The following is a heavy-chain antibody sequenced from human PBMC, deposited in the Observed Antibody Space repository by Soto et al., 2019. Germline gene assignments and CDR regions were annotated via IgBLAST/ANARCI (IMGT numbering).Heavy chain of an antibody. V-gene: IGHV3-66*01. Sequence: PGGSLRLSCAASGFTVSSNYMSWVRQAPGKGLEWVSVIYSGGSTYYADSVKGRFTISRDNSKNTLYLQMNSLRAEDTAVYYCAIRTTYSSSRKRFDPWGQRTLVTVYS. J-gene: IGHJ5*02. CDR1: GFTVSSNY. D-gene: IGHD6-13*01. CDR2: IYSGGST. CDR3: AIRTTYSSSRKRFDP.